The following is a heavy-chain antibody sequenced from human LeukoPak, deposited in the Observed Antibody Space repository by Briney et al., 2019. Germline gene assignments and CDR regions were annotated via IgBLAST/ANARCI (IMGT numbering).Heavy chain of an antibody. V-gene: IGHV3-53*05. CDR1: GFSVSSNY. CDR2: IYSGGDT. D-gene: IGHD4-23*01. Sequence: GGSLRLSCAASGFSVSSNYVTWVRQPPGKGLEWVSVIYSGGDTYYADSVKGRFTISRDNSKNMLYLQMNSLTVEDTAVYYCTDTVAGWGQGTLVTVS. CDR3: TDTVAG. J-gene: IGHJ4*02.